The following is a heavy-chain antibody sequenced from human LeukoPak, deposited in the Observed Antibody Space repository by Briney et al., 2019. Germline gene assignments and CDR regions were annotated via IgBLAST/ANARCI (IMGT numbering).Heavy chain of an antibody. V-gene: IGHV1-46*01. J-gene: IGHJ6*02. CDR3: ARDSRGSKQLAQDWQTYYYYGMDV. D-gene: IGHD6-13*01. CDR1: GYTFTSYY. Sequence: ASVKVSCKASGYTFTSYYMHWVRQAPGQGLEWIGIINPSGSSTSYAQKFQGRVTMTRDTSTSTVYMELSSLRSEDTAVYYCARDSRGSKQLAQDWQTYYYYGMDVWGQGTTVTVSS. CDR2: INPSGSST.